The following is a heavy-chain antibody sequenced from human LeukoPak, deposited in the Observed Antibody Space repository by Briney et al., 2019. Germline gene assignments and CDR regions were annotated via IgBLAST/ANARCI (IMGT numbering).Heavy chain of an antibody. Sequence: GESLKISCKGSGYSFTTYWIGWVRQMPGKGLEWMGIIYPGDSDTRYSPSFQGQVTISADTSISTAYLQWSSLKASDTAMYYCARARYCSGGSCYSEYWGQGNRVTVSS. V-gene: IGHV5-51*01. CDR2: IYPGDSDT. CDR1: GYSFTTYW. CDR3: ARARYCSGGSCYSEY. D-gene: IGHD2-15*01. J-gene: IGHJ4*01.